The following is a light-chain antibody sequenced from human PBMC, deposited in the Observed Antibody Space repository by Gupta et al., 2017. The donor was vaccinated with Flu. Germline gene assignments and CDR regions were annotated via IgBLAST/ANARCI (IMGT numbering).Light chain of an antibody. CDR1: NIGSKS. CDR2: DES. CDR3: QVWDSSSEHQV. V-gene: IGLV3-21*02. Sequence: SYVLTQPPSVSVAPGQTARITCGGNNIGSKSGHWYQQKPGQAPVLVVYDESDRPSGIPERFSGSNSGNTATLTISRVEAGDEADYYCQVWDSSSEHQVFGTGTKVTVL. J-gene: IGLJ1*01.